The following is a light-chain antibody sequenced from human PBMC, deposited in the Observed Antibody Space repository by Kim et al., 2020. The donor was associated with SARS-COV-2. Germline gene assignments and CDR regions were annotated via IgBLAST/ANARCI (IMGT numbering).Light chain of an antibody. CDR3: QSYDTRNRVV. V-gene: IGLV6-57*03. CDR2: ENS. Sequence: NFMLTQPHSVSESPGKTVILSCTRSSASIATNYVQWYQRRPGSAPTTVIYENSQRPSGVPARFSGSIDISSNSASLTISGLKTEDEADYYCQSYDTRNRVVFGGGTQLTVL. J-gene: IGLJ2*01. CDR1: SASIATNY.